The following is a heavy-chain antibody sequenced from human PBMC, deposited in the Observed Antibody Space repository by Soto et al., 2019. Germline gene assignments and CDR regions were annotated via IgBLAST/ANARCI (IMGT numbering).Heavy chain of an antibody. V-gene: IGHV4-4*02. CDR2: IYHSGSI. CDR1: NASISSRKW. J-gene: IGHJ6*02. D-gene: IGHD6-13*01. CDR3: AKGGSSWGYYYYGMDV. Sequence: PSETLSLTCTVSNASISSRKWWTWVRQTPGKGLEWIGEIYHSGSINHNPSLKSRVTMSVDKSNNQFSLKMTSVTAADTAVYYCAKGGSSWGYYYYGMDVWGQGTTVTVSS.